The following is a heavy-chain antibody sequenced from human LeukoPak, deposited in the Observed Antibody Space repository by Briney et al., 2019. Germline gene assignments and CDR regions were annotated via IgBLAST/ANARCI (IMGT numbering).Heavy chain of an antibody. CDR1: GFTFSTYA. Sequence: PGGSLRLSCPASGFTFSTYALHWVRQAPGKGLEWVAVMSYDGINKYYADSVKDRFTISRDNSKNTLYLQMNSLRAEDTAVYYCAREYYYDSSGYFMPYYHGMDVWGQGTTVTVSS. J-gene: IGHJ6*02. D-gene: IGHD3-22*01. V-gene: IGHV3-30-3*01. CDR2: MSYDGINK. CDR3: AREYYYDSSGYFMPYYHGMDV.